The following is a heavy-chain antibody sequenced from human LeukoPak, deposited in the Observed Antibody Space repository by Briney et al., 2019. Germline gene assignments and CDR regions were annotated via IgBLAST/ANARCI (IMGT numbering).Heavy chain of an antibody. CDR3: AGASRLGSYYYYYMDV. CDR2: IYTGWIT. D-gene: IGHD1-26*01. CDR1: GGSISSYY. Sequence: SETLSLTCTVSGGSISSYYWSWIRQPAGKGMEWHGRIYTGWITSYNPSLKCRVTMSVDTSKNQFSLKLSSVTAADTAVYDCAGASRLGSYYYYYMDVWGKGTTVTVSS. V-gene: IGHV4-4*07. J-gene: IGHJ6*03.